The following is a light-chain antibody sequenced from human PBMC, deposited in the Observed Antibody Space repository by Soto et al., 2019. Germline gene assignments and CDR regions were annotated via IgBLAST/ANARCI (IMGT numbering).Light chain of an antibody. J-gene: IGKJ4*01. V-gene: IGKV3-11*01. CDR2: DTS. CDR1: KSVSSY. CDR3: QERSNWLLT. Sequence: EIVLTQSPATLSLSPGERATLSCRASKSVSSYLAWYQQKPGQAPRLLIYDTSNRATGIPARFSGSRSGTDFTLTISSLEPEDFAVYYCQERSNWLLTFGGGTKVEI.